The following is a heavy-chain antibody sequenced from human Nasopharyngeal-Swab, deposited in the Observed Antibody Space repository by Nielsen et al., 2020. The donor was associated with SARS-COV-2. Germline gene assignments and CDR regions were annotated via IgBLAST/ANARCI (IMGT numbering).Heavy chain of an antibody. J-gene: IGHJ6*03. CDR3: ARGPVEVTDFWYYYYYMDV. D-gene: IGHD3/OR15-3a*01. V-gene: IGHV4-34*01. CDR2: INHSGST. CDR1: GGSFSGYY. Sequence: GSLRLSCAVYGGSFSGYYWSWIRQPPGKGLEWIGEINHSGSTNYNPSLKSRVTISVDTSKNQFSLKLSSVTAADTAVYYCARGPVEVTDFWYYYYYMDVWGKGTTVTVSS.